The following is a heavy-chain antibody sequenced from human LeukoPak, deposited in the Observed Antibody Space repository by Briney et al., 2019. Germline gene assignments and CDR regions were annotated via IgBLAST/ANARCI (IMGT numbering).Heavy chain of an antibody. CDR3: AGSGVVAAVTYNWFDP. CDR1: GYSFTNYW. CDR2: IYPGDSDT. V-gene: IGHV5-51*01. J-gene: IGHJ5*02. Sequence: GESLKISCKVSGYSFTNYWIGWVRQMPGKGLEWMGIIYPGDSDTRYSPSFQGQVTISADKSISTAYLQWSSLKASDTAMYYCAGSGVVAAVTYNWFDPWGQGTLVTVSS. D-gene: IGHD2-2*01.